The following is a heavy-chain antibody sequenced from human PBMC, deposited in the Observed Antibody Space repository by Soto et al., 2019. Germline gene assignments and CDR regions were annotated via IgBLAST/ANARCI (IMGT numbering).Heavy chain of an antibody. J-gene: IGHJ6*02. CDR3: ARDPTIVVVPAAIPLAGMDV. Sequence: EVQLVESGGGLVQPGGSLRLSCAASGFTFSSYSMNWVRQAPGKGLEWVSYISSSSSTIYYADSVKGRFTISRDNAKNSLYLQMNSLRDEDTAVYYCARDPTIVVVPAAIPLAGMDVWGQGTTVTVSS. CDR2: ISSSSSTI. V-gene: IGHV3-48*02. CDR1: GFTFSSYS. D-gene: IGHD2-2*01.